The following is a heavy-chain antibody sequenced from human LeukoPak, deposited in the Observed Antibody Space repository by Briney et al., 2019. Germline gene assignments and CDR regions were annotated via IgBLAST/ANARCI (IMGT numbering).Heavy chain of an antibody. CDR3: ARDLYYYDSSGSSLDP. J-gene: IGHJ5*02. CDR2: IIPIFGTA. Sequence: GASVKVSCKASGGTFSSYAISWVRQAPGQGLEWMGGIIPIFGTANYAQKFQGRVTITTDESTSTAYMELSSLRSEDTAVYCCARDLYYYDSSGSSLDPWGQGTLVTVSS. D-gene: IGHD3-22*01. V-gene: IGHV1-69*05. CDR1: GGTFSSYA.